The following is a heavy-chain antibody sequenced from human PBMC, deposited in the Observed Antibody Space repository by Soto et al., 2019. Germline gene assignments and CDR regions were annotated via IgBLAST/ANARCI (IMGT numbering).Heavy chain of an antibody. CDR3: ASFGYDSNWDYFDY. J-gene: IGHJ4*02. Sequence: QVQLVESGGGVVQPGRSLRLSCAASGFTFSSYGMHWVRQAPGKGLEWVAVIWYDGSNKYYADSVKGRFTISRDNSKNTLYLQMNSLRAEDTAVYYWASFGYDSNWDYFDYWGQGTLVTVSS. V-gene: IGHV3-33*01. CDR1: GFTFSSYG. CDR2: IWYDGSNK. D-gene: IGHD6-13*01.